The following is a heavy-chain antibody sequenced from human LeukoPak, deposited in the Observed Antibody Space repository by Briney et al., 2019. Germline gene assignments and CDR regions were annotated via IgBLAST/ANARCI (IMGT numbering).Heavy chain of an antibody. V-gene: IGHV3-33*01. Sequence: TGGSLRLSCAASGFTFSSYGMHWVRQAPGKGLEWVAVIWYDGSNKYYADSVKGRFTISRDNSKNTLCLQMNSLRAEDTAVYYCARVGATGEVDYWGQGTLVTVSS. J-gene: IGHJ4*02. CDR2: IWYDGSNK. CDR1: GFTFSSYG. CDR3: ARVGATGEVDY. D-gene: IGHD1-26*01.